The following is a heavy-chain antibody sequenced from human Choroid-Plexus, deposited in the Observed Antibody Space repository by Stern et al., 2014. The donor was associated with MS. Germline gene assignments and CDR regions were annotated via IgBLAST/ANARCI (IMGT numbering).Heavy chain of an antibody. CDR2: VSYDGSNK. Sequence: VQLVESGGGVVQPGRPLRLACGTTGFTFGSCAMHWVRPSPGKGLEWAAGVSYDGSNKYYADSVKGRFTISRDNSQNTLYMQMSSLRPEDTAVYYCAKDRQYLTYFFDHWGQGSLVTVSS. CDR3: AKDRQYLTYFFDH. J-gene: IGHJ5*02. V-gene: IGHV3-30*18. CDR1: GFTFGSCA. D-gene: IGHD2/OR15-2a*01.